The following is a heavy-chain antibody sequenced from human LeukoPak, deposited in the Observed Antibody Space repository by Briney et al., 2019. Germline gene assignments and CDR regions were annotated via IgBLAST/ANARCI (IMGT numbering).Heavy chain of an antibody. Sequence: GASVNVSCKASGYTFTNFGISWVRQAPGQGLEWMGWISGYNDNANYAQKFQGRLTMTTDTSTTTAYMELRNLRSDDTAVYYCARDGTTTDAYCGQGTLVTVSS. CDR3: ARDGTTTDAY. CDR2: ISGYNDNA. D-gene: IGHD1-26*01. J-gene: IGHJ4*02. CDR1: GYTFTNFG. V-gene: IGHV1-18*01.